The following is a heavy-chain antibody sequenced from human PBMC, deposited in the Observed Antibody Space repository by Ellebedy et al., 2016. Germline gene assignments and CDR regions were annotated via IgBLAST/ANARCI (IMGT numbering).Heavy chain of an antibody. CDR3: ARKYCSGVTCYSRATDAFDL. CDR1: GYTFTGHY. J-gene: IGHJ3*01. Sequence: ASVKVSXKTFGYTFTGHYIDWVRQAPGQGLEWMGWINPNSGVTDYAQKFQGRVTMTRDTSISTAYLELRRLRSDDTAVYFCARKYCSGVTCYSRATDAFDLWGRGTMVTVSS. V-gene: IGHV1-2*02. D-gene: IGHD2-15*01. CDR2: INPNSGVT.